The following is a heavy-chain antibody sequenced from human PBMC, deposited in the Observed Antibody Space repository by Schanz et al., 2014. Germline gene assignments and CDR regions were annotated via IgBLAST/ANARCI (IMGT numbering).Heavy chain of an antibody. CDR1: GFTFSSYG. D-gene: IGHD3-9*01. V-gene: IGHV3-33*01. CDR3: ARTTNPFNFDSWPYLDY. CDR2: IWYDGNNK. J-gene: IGHJ4*02. Sequence: QVQLVESGGAVVQPGRSLRLSCAASGFTFSSYGMHWVRQAPGKGLEWVAVIWYDGNNKYYADSVKGRFTISRDNSKNILYLQMNSLRAEDTAVYYCARTTNPFNFDSWPYLDYWGQGTLVTVTS.